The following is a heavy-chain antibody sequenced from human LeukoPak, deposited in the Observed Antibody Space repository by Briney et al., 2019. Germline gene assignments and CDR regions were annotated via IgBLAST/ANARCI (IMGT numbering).Heavy chain of an antibody. J-gene: IGHJ4*02. D-gene: IGHD1-26*01. Sequence: GGSLRLSCAASGFTFSSYSMNWVRQAPGKGLEWVANIKQDGSEKYYVDSVKGRFTISRDNAKNSLYLQMNSLRADDTAVYYCARDEVVGASFDYWGQGILVTVSS. CDR1: GFTFSSYS. V-gene: IGHV3-7*01. CDR2: IKQDGSEK. CDR3: ARDEVVGASFDY.